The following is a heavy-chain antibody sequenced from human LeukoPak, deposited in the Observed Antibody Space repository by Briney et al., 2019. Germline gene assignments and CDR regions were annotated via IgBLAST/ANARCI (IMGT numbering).Heavy chain of an antibody. CDR2: TSPSGSRM. V-gene: IGHV3-11*04. D-gene: IGHD3-10*01. J-gene: IGHJ4*02. CDR3: AKERDYRVSASCDY. Sequence: GGSLRLSCAASGFTFSDYFMSWIRQAPGQGLEWVSYTSPSGSRMYYADSVRGRFTISRDNSKNTLSLHMTSLRGGDTALYYCAKERDYRVSASCDYWGQGTQVTVSS. CDR1: GFTFSDYF.